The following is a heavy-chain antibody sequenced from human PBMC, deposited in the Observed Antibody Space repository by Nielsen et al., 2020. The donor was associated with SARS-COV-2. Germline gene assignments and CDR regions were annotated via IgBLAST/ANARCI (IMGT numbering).Heavy chain of an antibody. J-gene: IGHJ4*02. CDR3: ARHHPSSSWIYDY. Sequence: ASVKVSCKASGYIFTRYYMHWVRQAPGQGLEWMGVINPGGGSTTYAQKFQDRVTMTRDMSTSTVYMELSSLRSEDTAVYYCARHHPSSSWIYDYWGQGTLVAVSS. V-gene: IGHV1-46*01. CDR2: INPGGGST. D-gene: IGHD6-13*01. CDR1: GYIFTRYY.